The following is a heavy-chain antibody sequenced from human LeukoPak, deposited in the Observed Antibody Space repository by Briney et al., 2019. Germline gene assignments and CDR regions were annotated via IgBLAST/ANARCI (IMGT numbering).Heavy chain of an antibody. V-gene: IGHV4-34*01. D-gene: IGHD6-13*01. CDR3: ARGGGFIAAAGIDY. Sequence: SETLSLTCAVYGGSFSGYYWSWIRQPPGKGLEWIGEINHSGSTNYNPSLKSRVTILVDTSKNQFSLRLSSVTAADTAVYYCARGGGFIAAAGIDYWGQGTLVTVSS. CDR1: GGSFSGYY. J-gene: IGHJ4*02. CDR2: INHSGST.